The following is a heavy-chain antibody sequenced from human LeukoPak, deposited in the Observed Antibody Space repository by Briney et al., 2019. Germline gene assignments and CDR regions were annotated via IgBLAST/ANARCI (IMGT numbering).Heavy chain of an antibody. CDR3: TRVIVAVPGYFDYFDF. Sequence: PGGSLRLSCTASGFSFSNHYMRWIRQAPGKGLEWVANINEDGSNKWHVGSVKGRFTFSRDNARNSLYLQMNSLRVEDTAVYYCTRVIVAVPGYFDYFDFWGQGVLVTVSS. CDR1: GFSFSNHY. V-gene: IGHV3-7*01. J-gene: IGHJ4*02. D-gene: IGHD6-19*01. CDR2: INEDGSNK.